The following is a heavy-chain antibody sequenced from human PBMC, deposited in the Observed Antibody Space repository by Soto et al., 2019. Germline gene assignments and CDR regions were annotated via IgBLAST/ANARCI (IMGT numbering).Heavy chain of an antibody. CDR2: ISGSGDYT. CDR1: GFTFSSYA. D-gene: IGHD2-15*01. V-gene: IGHV3-23*01. CDR3: ATVSRSPPLGFFDP. Sequence: EVQLLESGGGLVQPGASLRLSCAASGFTFSSYAMTWVRQAPGKGLEWVSSISGSGDYTYFADSVKGRFTISRANSKVSLYLPMSCLRVPAPAISYCATVSRSPPLGFFDPWGQGTLVTVSS. J-gene: IGHJ5*02.